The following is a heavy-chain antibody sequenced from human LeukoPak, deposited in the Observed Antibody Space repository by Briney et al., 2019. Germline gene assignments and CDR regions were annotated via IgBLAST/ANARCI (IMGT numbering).Heavy chain of an antibody. CDR3: ARLNFGDDY. V-gene: IGHV3-66*01. Sequence: AGGSLGLSCAASGFTASSNYINWVRQAPGKGLEWVSLIYGSTSADYADSVKGRFTISRDTSMNTVYLQMNSLRAEDTAVYYCARLNFGDDYWGQGTLVTVSS. D-gene: IGHD4-17*01. CDR2: IYGSTSA. J-gene: IGHJ4*02. CDR1: GFTASSNY.